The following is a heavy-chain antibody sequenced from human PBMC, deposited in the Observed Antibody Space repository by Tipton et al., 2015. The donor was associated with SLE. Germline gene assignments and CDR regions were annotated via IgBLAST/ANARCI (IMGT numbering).Heavy chain of an antibody. Sequence: TLSLTCTVSGVSARSYYWTWIRQPPGKGLEWSGIACHSGSTYYNPSLESRVTISIDTSKNQFSLKLTSVTAADTAVYFCARDRSSVSDWGQGTQVIVSP. V-gene: IGHV4-59*02. D-gene: IGHD5/OR15-5a*01. CDR1: GVSARSYY. CDR2: ACHSGST. CDR3: ARDRSSVSD. J-gene: IGHJ4*02.